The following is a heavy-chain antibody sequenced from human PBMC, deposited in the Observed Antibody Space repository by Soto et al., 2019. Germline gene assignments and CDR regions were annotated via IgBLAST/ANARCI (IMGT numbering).Heavy chain of an antibody. D-gene: IGHD2-15*01. CDR1: GFSLSTTGVG. V-gene: IGHV2-5*02. J-gene: IGHJ5*02. CDR2: IYWDDEK. Sequence: QITLKESGPTLLKPTQTLTLTCTFSGFSLSTTGVGVGWIRQPPGKALEWLGLIYWDDEKRYSPSLKSRRTIPKDTTTHPGVLTMKHMAPVDTASYYCVPRGLPPPGAADINSFDPWGPGTLVPDSS. CDR3: VPRGLPPPGAADINSFDP.